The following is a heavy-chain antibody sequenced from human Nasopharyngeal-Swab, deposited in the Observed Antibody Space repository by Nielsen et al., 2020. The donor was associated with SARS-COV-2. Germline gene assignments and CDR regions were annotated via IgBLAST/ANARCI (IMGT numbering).Heavy chain of an antibody. Sequence: VGSLRLSCLASGFTLSSYIITWFLQPPGKWLEWVSSITSPCKYIDYADSLKGRFTIPRDNAKNALDLQLNSLRVEETAVYYCARAPAQPLLAGAYKTPFKYWGPGTLVTGSS. CDR3: ARAPAQPLLAGAYKTPFKY. D-gene: IGHD1-1*01. V-gene: IGHV3-21*01. J-gene: IGHJ4*02. CDR2: ITSPCKYI. CDR1: GFTLSSYI.